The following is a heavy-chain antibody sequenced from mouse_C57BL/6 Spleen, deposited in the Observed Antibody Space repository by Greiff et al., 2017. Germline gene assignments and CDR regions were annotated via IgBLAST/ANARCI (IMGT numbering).Heavy chain of an antibody. CDR1: GFTFSRYA. Sequence: EVKLVESGGGLVKPGGSLTLSCAASGFTFSRYAMSWVRQPPEKRLEWVAPISAGGSYTYYPDNVKGRFTISRDNAKNNLYLQMSHLKSEDTAMYYCARGLFGDYEGYFDYWGQGTTLTVSS. CDR2: ISAGGSYT. V-gene: IGHV5-4*03. CDR3: ARGLFGDYEGYFDY. J-gene: IGHJ2*01. D-gene: IGHD2-13*01.